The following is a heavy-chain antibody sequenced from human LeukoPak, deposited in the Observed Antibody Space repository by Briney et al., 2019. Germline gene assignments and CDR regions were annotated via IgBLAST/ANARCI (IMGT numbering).Heavy chain of an antibody. CDR3: AREVPSGSFDY. CDR2: IYYSGST. D-gene: IGHD1-26*01. J-gene: IGHJ4*02. Sequence: SETLSLTRTVSGGSISSYYWSWIPQPPGKGLEWIGYIYYSGSTNYNPSLKSRVTISVDTSKNQFSLKLSSVTAADTAVYYCAREVPSGSFDYWGQGTLVTVSS. V-gene: IGHV4-59*01. CDR1: GGSISSYY.